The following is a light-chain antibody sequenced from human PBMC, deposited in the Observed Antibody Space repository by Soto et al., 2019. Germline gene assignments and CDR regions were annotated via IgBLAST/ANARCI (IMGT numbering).Light chain of an antibody. CDR3: QTCGTAPL. V-gene: IGLV4-69*01. CDR1: NGHSSFA. J-gene: IGLJ2*01. CDR2: LNNDSSH. Sequence: QPVLTQSPSASASLGASVKLTCTLSNGHSSFAIAWHQQQPEKGPRYLMKLNNDSSHNKGDGIPDRFSGSSSRAERYLSVSSLQYDDEADYYCQTCGTAPLFGGGTKVTVL.